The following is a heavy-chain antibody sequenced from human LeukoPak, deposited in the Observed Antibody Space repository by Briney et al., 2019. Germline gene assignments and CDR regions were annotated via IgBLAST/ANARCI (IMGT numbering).Heavy chain of an antibody. CDR2: IWYDGSNK. CDR1: GFTFSSYG. CDR3: ARDPDRIAAYRFDY. Sequence: SGGSLRLSCAASGFTFSSYGMHWVRQAPGKGLEWVAVIWYDGSNKYYADSVKGRFTISRDNSKNTLYLQMNSLRAEDTAVYYCARDPDRIAAYRFDYWGQGTLVTVSS. D-gene: IGHD6-6*01. J-gene: IGHJ4*02. V-gene: IGHV3-33*01.